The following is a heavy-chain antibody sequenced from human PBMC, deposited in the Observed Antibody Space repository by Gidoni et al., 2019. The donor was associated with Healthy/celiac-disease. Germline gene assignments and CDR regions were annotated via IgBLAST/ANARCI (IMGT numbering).Heavy chain of an antibody. CDR3: AKDDGYCTNGVCYAMDV. J-gene: IGHJ6*02. CDR1: GFTFDDYA. Sequence: EVHLVESGGGLVQPGSSLRLTCAASGFTFDDYAMHWVRQAPGKGLEWVSGISWNSGSIGYADSVKGRFTISRDNAKNSLYLQMNSLRAEDTALYYCAKDDGYCTNGVCYAMDVWGQGTTVTVSS. CDR2: ISWNSGSI. V-gene: IGHV3-9*01. D-gene: IGHD2-8*01.